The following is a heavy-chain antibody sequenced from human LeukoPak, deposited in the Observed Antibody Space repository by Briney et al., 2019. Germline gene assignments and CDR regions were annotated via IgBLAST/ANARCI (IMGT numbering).Heavy chain of an antibody. V-gene: IGHV3-20*04. CDR2: IKWNGAGT. CDR1: GFTFDDYG. D-gene: IGHD1-7*01. Sequence: GGSLRLSCAASGFTFDDYGMSWVRQAPGKGLEWVCGIKWNGAGTGYADSVKGRFTISRDNAKNSVYLQMNSLRAEDTAVYYCARGSPYNWNYAPFDYWGQGTLVTVSS. J-gene: IGHJ4*02. CDR3: ARGSPYNWNYAPFDY.